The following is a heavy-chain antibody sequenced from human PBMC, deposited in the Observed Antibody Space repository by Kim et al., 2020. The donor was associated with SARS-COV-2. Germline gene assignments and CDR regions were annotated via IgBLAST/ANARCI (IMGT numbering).Heavy chain of an antibody. D-gene: IGHD1-26*01. CDR3: ARGSYSWSILAPLDY. Sequence: GGSLRLSCAASGFTFSSYSMNWVRQAPGKGLEWVSSISSSSSYIYYADSVKGRFTISRDNAKNSLYLQMNSLRAEDTAVYYCARGSYSWSILAPLDYWGQGTLVTVSS. CDR1: GFTFSSYS. J-gene: IGHJ4*02. CDR2: ISSSSSYI. V-gene: IGHV3-21*01.